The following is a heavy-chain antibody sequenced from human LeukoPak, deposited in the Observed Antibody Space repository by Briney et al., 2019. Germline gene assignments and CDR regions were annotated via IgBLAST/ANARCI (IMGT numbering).Heavy chain of an antibody. CDR3: AKLLGEEY. V-gene: IGHV4-59*02. Sequence: PSETLSLTCTVSGASDSSYFWSWIRQSPEKGLEWIGYVYHSGCSSSNPSLQSRVTISQDTSRNQVSLKMTSATAADTAVYYCAKLLGEEYWGQGTQVVVSS. CDR1: GASDSSYF. J-gene: IGHJ4*02. D-gene: IGHD3-16*01. CDR2: VYHSGCS.